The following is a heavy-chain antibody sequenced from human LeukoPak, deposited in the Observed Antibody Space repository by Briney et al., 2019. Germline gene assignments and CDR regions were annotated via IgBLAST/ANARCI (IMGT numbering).Heavy chain of an antibody. CDR1: GGSISSYY. CDR2: IYTSGST. D-gene: IGHD6-19*01. CDR3: ARDPPSGPRAVAGTNDAFDI. Sequence: SETLSLTCTVSGGSISSYYWRWIRQPAGKGLEWIGRIYTSGSTNYNPSLKSRVTMSVDTSKNQFSLKLSSVTAADTAVYYCARDPPSGPRAVAGTNDAFDIWGQGTMVTVSS. J-gene: IGHJ3*02. V-gene: IGHV4-4*07.